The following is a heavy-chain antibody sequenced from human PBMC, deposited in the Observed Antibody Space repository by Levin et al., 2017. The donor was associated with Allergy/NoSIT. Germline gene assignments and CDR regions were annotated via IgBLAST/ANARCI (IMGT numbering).Heavy chain of an antibody. D-gene: IGHD3-10*01. J-gene: IGHJ4*02. Sequence: GGSLRLSCVVSRFTFSNAWMSWVRQAPGKGLEWVGRIKSKTDGGTTDYAAPVKGRFTISRDDSKNTLYLQMNSLKTEDTAVYYCTTVTMIRVHPDWWGQGILVTVSS. CDR1: RFTFSNAW. V-gene: IGHV3-15*01. CDR2: IKSKTDGGTT. CDR3: TTVTMIRVHPDW.